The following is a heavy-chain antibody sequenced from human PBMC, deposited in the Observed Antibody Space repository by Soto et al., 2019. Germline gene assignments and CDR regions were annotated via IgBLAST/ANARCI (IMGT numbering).Heavy chain of an antibody. CDR3: ARAKYGGAYSPFDN. V-gene: IGHV3-48*02. J-gene: IGHJ4*02. CDR2: ISTRSNSI. Sequence: GGSLRLSCAASGVSFSTYSMNWVRQAPGKGLEWVSYISTRSNSIYYADSVKGRFTVSRDNAKSSLFLQMNRLRDEDTAVYFCARAKYGGAYSPFDNWGQGSLVTVSS. CDR1: GVSFSTYS. D-gene: IGHD1-26*01.